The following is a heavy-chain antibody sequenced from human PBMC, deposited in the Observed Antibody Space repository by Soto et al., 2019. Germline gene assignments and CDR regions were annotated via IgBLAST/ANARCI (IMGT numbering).Heavy chain of an antibody. D-gene: IGHD1-26*01. CDR3: ARSSGTYSDFDY. Sequence: ASVKVYCKASGYTFTAYSVHWVRQAPGQGLEWMGWMSPNRGGTNYAQSFQGRVTMTWDTSISTAFMELRSLKSDDTALYFCARSSGTYSDFDYWGQGTQVTVSS. J-gene: IGHJ4*02. V-gene: IGHV1-2*02. CDR2: MSPNRGGT. CDR1: GYTFTAYS.